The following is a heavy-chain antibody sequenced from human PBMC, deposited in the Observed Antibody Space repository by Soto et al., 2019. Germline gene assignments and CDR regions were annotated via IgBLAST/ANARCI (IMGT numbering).Heavy chain of an antibody. Sequence: ASVKVSFKASGGTFSSYAISWLRQAPGQGLEWMGGIIPIFGAANYAQKFQGRVTITADESTSTAYMELSSRRSEDTAVYYCARDVPSWAPYYYGAGTQTRYDMYVWGQETTFTVSS. CDR1: GGTFSSYA. CDR3: ARDVPSWAPYYYGAGTQTRYDMYV. D-gene: IGHD3-10*01. V-gene: IGHV1-69*13. J-gene: IGHJ6*02. CDR2: IIPIFGAA.